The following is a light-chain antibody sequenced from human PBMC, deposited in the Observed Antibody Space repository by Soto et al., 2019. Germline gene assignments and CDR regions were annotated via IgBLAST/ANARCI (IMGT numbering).Light chain of an antibody. J-gene: IGLJ1*01. Sequence: QSVLTQPASVSGSPGQWITIPCTGTSSDIGGYQLVSWYQQHPGKAPQLMIFEGTKRPSGVSNRFSGSKSGNTASLTISGLQTEDEADYYCCSYAGSRIYAFGTGTKVT. V-gene: IGLV2-23*01. CDR2: EGT. CDR3: CSYAGSRIYA. CDR1: SSDIGGYQL.